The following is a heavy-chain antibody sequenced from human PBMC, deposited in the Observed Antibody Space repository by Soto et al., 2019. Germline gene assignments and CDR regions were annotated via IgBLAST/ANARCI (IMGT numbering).Heavy chain of an antibody. CDR2: IYDSGST. J-gene: IGHJ5*02. CDR3: ARDNGVGP. V-gene: IGHV4-30-4*01. D-gene: IGHD2-8*01. Sequence: QVQLQESGPGLVKPSQTLSLTCTVSGGSISSGDYYWSWIRQPPGKGLEWIGYIYDSGSTYYNSSLKSRGNITLDTSKNQVSLKLTSVTAADTAVYYCARDNGVGPWGQGTLVTVSS. CDR1: GGSISSGDYY.